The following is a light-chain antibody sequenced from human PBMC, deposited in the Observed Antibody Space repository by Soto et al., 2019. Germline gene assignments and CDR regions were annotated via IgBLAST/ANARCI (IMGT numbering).Light chain of an antibody. CDR2: GAS. CDR1: QTVSSF. CDR3: QQYGSSRQT. Sequence: EIVLTQSPGTLSLSPGERATLSCRASQTVSSFLAWYQQKPGQAPRLLIYGASSRATGIPDRFSGSGSGTDCTLTISSLEPEDFAVYYCQQYGSSRQTFGQGTKLEIK. J-gene: IGKJ2*01. V-gene: IGKV3-20*01.